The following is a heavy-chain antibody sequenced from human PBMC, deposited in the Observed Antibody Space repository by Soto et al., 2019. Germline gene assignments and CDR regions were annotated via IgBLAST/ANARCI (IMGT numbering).Heavy chain of an antibody. J-gene: IGHJ4*02. V-gene: IGHV4-34*01. CDR3: ARMKSNY. CDR2: INHSGST. CDR1: GGSFSDYY. Sequence: QVQLQQWGAGLLKPSETLSLTCAVYGGSFSDYYWNWIRQPPGKGLEWIGEINHSGSTNYNPSLKSRFTISVDTSKSQFSLKLSSVTAADTAVYYCARMKSNYWGQGTLVTVSS.